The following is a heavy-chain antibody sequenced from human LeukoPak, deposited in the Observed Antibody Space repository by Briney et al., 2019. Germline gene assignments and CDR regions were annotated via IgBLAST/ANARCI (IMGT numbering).Heavy chain of an antibody. J-gene: IGHJ2*01. V-gene: IGHV3-9*01. CDR2: ISWNSGSI. D-gene: IGHD3-22*01. Sequence: GGSLRLSCAASGFTFDDYAMHWVRQAPGKGQEWVSGISWNSGSIGYADSVKGRFTISRDNAKNSLYLQMNSLRAEDTALYYCAKDSSGYYRYFDLWGRGTLVTVSS. CDR3: AKDSSGYYRYFDL. CDR1: GFTFDDYA.